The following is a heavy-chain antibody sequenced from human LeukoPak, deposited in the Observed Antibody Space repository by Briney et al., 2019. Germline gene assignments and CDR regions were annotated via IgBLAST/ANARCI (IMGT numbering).Heavy chain of an antibody. D-gene: IGHD1-26*01. CDR1: GDSISSNSAA. V-gene: IGHV6-1*01. Sequence: SQTLSLTCGISGDSISSNSAAWNWIRQSPSRGLEWLGRTYRRSKWYNDYAVSVKSRIIINPDTSKNQFSLQLNSVTPEDTAVYYCARSQDVVGHTTNALDIWGQGTMVTVSS. CDR3: ARSQDVVGHTTNALDI. CDR2: TYRRSKWYN. J-gene: IGHJ3*02.